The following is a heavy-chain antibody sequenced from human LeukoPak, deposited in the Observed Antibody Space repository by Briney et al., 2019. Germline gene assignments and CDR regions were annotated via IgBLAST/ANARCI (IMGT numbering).Heavy chain of an antibody. CDR1: GGSFSGYY. CDR2: INHSGST. D-gene: IGHD5-18*01. Sequence: SETLSLTCAVYGGSFSGYYWSWIRQPPGKGLEWIGEINHSGSTNYNPSLKSRVTISVDTSKNQFSLRLSSVTAADTAVYYCARVSIGTAMASDYWGQGTLVTISS. J-gene: IGHJ4*02. V-gene: IGHV4-34*01. CDR3: ARVSIGTAMASDY.